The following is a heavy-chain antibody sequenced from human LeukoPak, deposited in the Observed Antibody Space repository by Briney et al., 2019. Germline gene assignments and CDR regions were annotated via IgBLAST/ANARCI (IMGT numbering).Heavy chain of an antibody. D-gene: IGHD3-3*01. CDR2: IIPIFGTA. CDR3: ARDQYDTWSRRGNFDS. CDR1: GGTFSSYA. J-gene: IGHJ4*02. V-gene: IGHV1-69*13. Sequence: SVKVSCKASGGTFSSYAISWVRQAPGQGLEWMGGIIPIFGTANYAQKFQGRVTITADESTSTAYMELSSLRSEDTAVYYCARDQYDTWSRRGNFDSWGQGTLVIVSS.